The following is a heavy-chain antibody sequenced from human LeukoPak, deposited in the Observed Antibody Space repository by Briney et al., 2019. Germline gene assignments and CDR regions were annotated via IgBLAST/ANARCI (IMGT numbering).Heavy chain of an antibody. V-gene: IGHV4-31*03. J-gene: IGHJ3*02. D-gene: IGHD3-22*01. Sequence: SETLSLTCTVSGGSISSGGYYWSWIRQHPGKGLEWIGYIYYSGSTYYNPSLKSRVTISVDTSKNQFSLKLSSVTAADTAVYYCARVDVAMIGMNALDIWGQGTMVTVSS. CDR1: GGSISSGGYY. CDR3: ARVDVAMIGMNALDI. CDR2: IYYSGST.